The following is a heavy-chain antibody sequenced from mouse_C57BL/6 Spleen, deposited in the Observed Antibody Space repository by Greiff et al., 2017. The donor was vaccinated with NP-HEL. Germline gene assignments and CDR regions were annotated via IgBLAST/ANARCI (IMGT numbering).Heavy chain of an antibody. CDR2: ISSGGSYT. D-gene: IGHD1-1*01. J-gene: IGHJ2*01. V-gene: IGHV5-6*02. CDR3: ARHRTYFFDY. Sequence: DVMLVESGGDLVKPGGSLKLSCAASGFTFSSYGMSWVRQTPDKRLEWVATISSGGSYTYYPDSVKGRFTISRDNAKNTLYLQMSSLKSEDTAMYYCARHRTYFFDYWGQGTTLTVSS. CDR1: GFTFSSYG.